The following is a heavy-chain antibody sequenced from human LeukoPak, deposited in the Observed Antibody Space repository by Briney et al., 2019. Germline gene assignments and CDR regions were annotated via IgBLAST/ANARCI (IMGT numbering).Heavy chain of an antibody. Sequence: GGSLRLSCAASGFTFSSYAMSWVRQAPGKGLEWVSAISGSGGSTYYADSVEGRFTISRDNSKNTLYLQMNSLRAEDTAVYYCAKVKKHIVVVPAAPLDYWGQGTLVTVSS. D-gene: IGHD2-2*01. CDR2: ISGSGGST. CDR3: AKVKKHIVVVPAAPLDY. J-gene: IGHJ4*02. CDR1: GFTFSSYA. V-gene: IGHV3-23*01.